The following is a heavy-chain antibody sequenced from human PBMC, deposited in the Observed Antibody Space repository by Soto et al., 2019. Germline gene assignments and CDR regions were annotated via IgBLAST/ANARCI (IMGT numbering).Heavy chain of an antibody. CDR1: GFTLSSYW. D-gene: IGHD3-10*01. V-gene: IGHV3-7*03. Sequence: EVQLVESGGGLVQPGGSLTLSCEASGFTLSSYWMSWVRQPPGKGLEWVANIKQDGSEKHYVDSVKGRFTISRDNAKNSLFLQMNSLRGEDTAVYYCARDNGGGDYWGQGTLVTVSS. J-gene: IGHJ4*02. CDR3: ARDNGGGDY. CDR2: IKQDGSEK.